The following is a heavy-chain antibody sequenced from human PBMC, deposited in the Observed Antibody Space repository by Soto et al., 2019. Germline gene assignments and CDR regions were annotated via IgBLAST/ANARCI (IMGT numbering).Heavy chain of an antibody. D-gene: IGHD2-15*01. J-gene: IGHJ4*02. CDR1: GDSISSGDYY. V-gene: IGHV4-30-2*01. Sequence: SETLSLTCTVSGDSISSGDYYWSWIRRPPGKGLEWIGCIYHSGSTYYNPSLKSRVTISVDRSKNQFSLKLSSVTAADTAVYYCARGQVVAAQHWGQGTLVTVSS. CDR3: ARGQVVAAQH. CDR2: IYHSGST.